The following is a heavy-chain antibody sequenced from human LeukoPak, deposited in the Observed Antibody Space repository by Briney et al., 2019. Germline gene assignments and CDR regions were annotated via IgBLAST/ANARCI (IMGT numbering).Heavy chain of an antibody. J-gene: IGHJ5*02. CDR3: ARDHRAYSSSYWFDP. D-gene: IGHD6-6*01. V-gene: IGHV3-21*04. Sequence: GGSLRLSCAASGFTFSSYSLNWVRQAPGKGLEWVSSISSDSNYIYYADSVKGRFTISRDNAKHSLYLQMNSLGAEDTAVYYCARDHRAYSSSYWFDPWGQGTLVTVSS. CDR1: GFTFSSYS. CDR2: ISSDSNYI.